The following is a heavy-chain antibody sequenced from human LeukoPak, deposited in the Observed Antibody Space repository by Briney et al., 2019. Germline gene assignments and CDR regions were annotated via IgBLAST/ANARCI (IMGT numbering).Heavy chain of an antibody. CDR1: GFTFSSYA. Sequence: HPGGSLRLSCAASGFTFSSYAMSWVRQAPGKGLEWVSVIYSGGSTYYADSVKGRFTISRDNSKNTLYLQMNSLRAEDTAVYYCARDRDGSSWSGWGQGTLVTVSS. CDR2: IYSGGST. J-gene: IGHJ4*02. D-gene: IGHD6-13*01. CDR3: ARDRDGSSWSG. V-gene: IGHV3-66*01.